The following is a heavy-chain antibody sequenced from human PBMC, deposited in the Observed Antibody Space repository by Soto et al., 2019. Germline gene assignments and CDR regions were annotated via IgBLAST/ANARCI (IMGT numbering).Heavy chain of an antibody. D-gene: IGHD3-22*01. Sequence: GGSLRLSCAASGFTFSSFGMHWVRQAPGKGLEWVAVISSGGGLKYDADSVKGRFTISRDNSKNTLYLQMNSLRAEDTAIYCRAKETHSNGYGSYFDYWGQGVLVTVSS. J-gene: IGHJ4*02. CDR2: ISSGGGLK. V-gene: IGHV3-30*18. CDR1: GFTFSSFG. CDR3: AKETHSNGYGSYFDY.